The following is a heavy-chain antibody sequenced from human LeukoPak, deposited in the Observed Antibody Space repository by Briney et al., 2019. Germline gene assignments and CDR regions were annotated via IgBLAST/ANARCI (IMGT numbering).Heavy chain of an antibody. J-gene: IGHJ4*02. V-gene: IGHV4-31*03. CDR2: IHYSGTT. D-gene: IGHD6-19*01. CDR3: ARLKYSSGWN. CDR1: GGSINSGGYY. Sequence: SETLSLTCTVSGGSINSGGYYWSWIRQHPGKGLEWIGNIHYSGTTYYNPSLNSRLTMSVDTSKNQFSLKLSSVTAADTAVNYCARLKYSSGWNWGQGTLVTVSS.